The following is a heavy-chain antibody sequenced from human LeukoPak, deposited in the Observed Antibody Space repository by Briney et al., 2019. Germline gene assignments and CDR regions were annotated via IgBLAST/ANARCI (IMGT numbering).Heavy chain of an antibody. CDR2: IIPILGIA. D-gene: IGHD2-2*01. V-gene: IGHV1-69*02. J-gene: IGHJ5*02. CDR1: GGTFSSYT. CDR3: ARGYCSSTSCFWAKRFDP. Sequence: VKFSCKASGGTFSSYTISWVRQAPGQGLEWMGRIIPILGIANYAQKFQGRVTITADKSTSTAYMELSSLRSEDTAVYYCARGYCSSTSCFWAKRFDPWGQGTLVTVSS.